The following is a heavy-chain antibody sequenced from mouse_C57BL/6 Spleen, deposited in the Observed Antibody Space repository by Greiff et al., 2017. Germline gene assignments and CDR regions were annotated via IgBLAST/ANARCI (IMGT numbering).Heavy chain of an antibody. CDR1: GYTFTDYY. D-gene: IGHD1-1*01. CDR3: ARRYGSSYDWYFDV. V-gene: IGHV1-19*01. Sequence: VQLQQSGPVLVKPGASVKMSCKASGYTFTDYYMNWVKQSHGKSLEWIGVINPYNGGTSYNQKFKGKATLTVDQSSSTAYMELNSLTSEDSAVYYCARRYGSSYDWYFDVWGTGTTVTVSS. J-gene: IGHJ1*03. CDR2: INPYNGGT.